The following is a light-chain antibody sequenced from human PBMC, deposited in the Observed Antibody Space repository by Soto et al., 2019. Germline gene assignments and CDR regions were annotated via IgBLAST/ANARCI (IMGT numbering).Light chain of an antibody. CDR2: GAS. V-gene: IGKV3-15*01. CDR1: QSVNNN. Sequence: ETLMTQSPATLSVSPGERATLSCRASQSVNNNLAWYQQKLGQAPRVLIYGASTRATGIPARFTGSGSGTEFILTITSLQSEDSAVYYCQEYNTWPWTCGQGTTGDIK. CDR3: QEYNTWPWT. J-gene: IGKJ1*01.